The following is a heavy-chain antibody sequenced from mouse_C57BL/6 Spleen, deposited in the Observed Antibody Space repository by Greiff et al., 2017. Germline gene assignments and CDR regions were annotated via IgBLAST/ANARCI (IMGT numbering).Heavy chain of an antibody. D-gene: IGHD1-1*01. V-gene: IGHV1-55*01. CDR1: GYTFTSYW. CDR2: IYPGSGST. CDR3: AREPIYYYGSSYGDYYFDY. J-gene: IGHJ2*01. Sequence: VQLQQPGAELVKPGASVKMSCKASGYTFTSYWITWVKQRPGQGLEWIGDIYPGSGSTNYNEKFKSKATLTVDTSSSTAYMQLSSLTSEDSAVYYCAREPIYYYGSSYGDYYFDYWGQGTTLTVSS.